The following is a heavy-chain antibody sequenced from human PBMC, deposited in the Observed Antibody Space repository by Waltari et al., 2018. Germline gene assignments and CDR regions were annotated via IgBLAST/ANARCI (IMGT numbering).Heavy chain of an antibody. CDR1: GLTVSTNY. J-gene: IGHJ4*02. CDR3: ASPTTESCGGACFWD. Sequence: EVQLVESGGGLIQPGGSLRLSCAASGLTVSTNYISWVRQSPKRGLEWVSIMHTDGSTYYADSVKGRFTISTDDSNNTIYLQMNSLRAEDTAVYYCASPTTESCGGACFWDWGQGTLVSVSS. D-gene: IGHD2-21*02. CDR2: MHTDGST. V-gene: IGHV3-53*01.